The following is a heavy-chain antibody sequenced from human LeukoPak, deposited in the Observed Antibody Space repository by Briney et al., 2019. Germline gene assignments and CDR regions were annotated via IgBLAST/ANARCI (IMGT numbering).Heavy chain of an antibody. CDR2: ISGSGGST. D-gene: IGHD3-10*01. V-gene: IGHV3-23*01. J-gene: IGHJ5*02. Sequence: GGSLRLSCAASGFTVSSNYMSWVRQAPGKGLEWVSAISGSGGSTYYADSVKGRFTISRDNSKNTLYLQMNSLRAEDTAVYYCAKDREGPGNWFDPWGQGTLVTVSS. CDR3: AKDREGPGNWFDP. CDR1: GFTVSSNY.